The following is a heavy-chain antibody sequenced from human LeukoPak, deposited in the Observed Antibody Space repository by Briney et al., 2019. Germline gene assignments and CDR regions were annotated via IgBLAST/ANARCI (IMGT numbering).Heavy chain of an antibody. V-gene: IGHV3-7*01. J-gene: IGHJ4*02. CDR1: GFAFAGYW. D-gene: IGHD2-8*01. Sequence: GGSLRLSCAASGFAFAGYWMTWVRQAPGKGLEWVANIKQDGSEKYYVDSVKGRFTISRDNAKNSLYPQMNSLRAEDTAIYYCARDIVLMVYDYWGQGTLVTVSS. CDR2: IKQDGSEK. CDR3: ARDIVLMVYDY.